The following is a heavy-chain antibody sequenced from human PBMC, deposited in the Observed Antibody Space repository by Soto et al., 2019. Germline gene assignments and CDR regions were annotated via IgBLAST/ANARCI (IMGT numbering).Heavy chain of an antibody. CDR2: IYWDDDK. D-gene: IGHD1-26*01. V-gene: IGHV2-5*02. CDR3: AHSGGSYFRFDP. J-gene: IGHJ5*02. Sequence: QITLKESGPTLVKPTQTLTLTCTFSGFSLSTSGVDVGWIRQPPAKALEWLALIYWDDDKRYSPSLKSRLTITKDTSKNQVVLTMTNMDPVDTATYYCAHSGGSYFRFDPWGQGTLVTVSS. CDR1: GFSLSTSGVD.